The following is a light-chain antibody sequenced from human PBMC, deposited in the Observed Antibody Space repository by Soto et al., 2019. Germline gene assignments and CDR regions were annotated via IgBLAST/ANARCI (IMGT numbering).Light chain of an antibody. CDR1: QSISSW. CDR3: QQYNSYST. J-gene: IGKJ1*01. Sequence: DTQMTQSPSSVSASVGDRVTITCRASQSISSWLAWYQQKPGKAPKLLIYDASSLESGVPSRFSGSGSGTEFTLTISSLQPDDFATYYCQQYNSYSTFGQGTKVDIK. CDR2: DAS. V-gene: IGKV1-5*01.